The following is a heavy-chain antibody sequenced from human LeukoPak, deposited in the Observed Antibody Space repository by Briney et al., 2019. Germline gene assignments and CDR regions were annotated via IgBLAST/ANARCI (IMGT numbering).Heavy chain of an antibody. D-gene: IGHD2-21*01. V-gene: IGHV4-39*01. J-gene: IGHJ4*02. Sequence: SETLSLTCTVSGDSISRYYWGWIRQPPGKGLEWIGSIYYSGSTYYNPSLKSRVTISVDTSKNQSSLKLSSVTAADTAVYYCARHVVNCGGDCYFSPHFTFDYWGQGTLVTVSS. CDR1: GDSISRYY. CDR2: IYYSGST. CDR3: ARHVVNCGGDCYFSPHFTFDY.